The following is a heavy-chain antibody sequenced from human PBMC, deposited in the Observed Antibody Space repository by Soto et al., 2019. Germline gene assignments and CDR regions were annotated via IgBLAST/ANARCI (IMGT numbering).Heavy chain of an antibody. CDR1: GGSISTYY. Sequence: SETLSPTCTVPGGSISTYYCNWIRQPAGKGLEWIGRIDTSGNTNYNPSLKSRVTMSADTSKEQFSLKLSSVTAADTAVYYCARGGHDFWSGPFDYWGQGNLVTVSS. V-gene: IGHV4-4*07. D-gene: IGHD3-3*01. CDR3: ARGGHDFWSGPFDY. J-gene: IGHJ4*02. CDR2: IDTSGNT.